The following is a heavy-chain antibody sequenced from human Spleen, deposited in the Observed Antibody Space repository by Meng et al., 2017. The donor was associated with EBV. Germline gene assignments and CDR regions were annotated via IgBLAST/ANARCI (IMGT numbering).Heavy chain of an antibody. CDR2: INHRGST. CDR1: GGSFNDYY. CDR3: ARGMVAAASLDW. V-gene: IGHV4-34*01. D-gene: IGHD2-2*01. Sequence: LLQQGGAGRLKPSGTLSLTCAVDGGSFNDYYWSWIRQSPGKGLEWIGEINHRGSTNYKPSLKSRVTISVDTSKNQFSLNLTSVTAADTAVYYCARGMVAAASLDWWGQGTLVTVSS. J-gene: IGHJ4*02.